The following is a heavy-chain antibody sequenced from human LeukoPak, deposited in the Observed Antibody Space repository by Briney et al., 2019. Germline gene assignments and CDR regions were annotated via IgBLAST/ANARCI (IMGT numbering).Heavy chain of an antibody. D-gene: IGHD6-19*01. CDR3: AKDGYSSGWYNAFDI. J-gene: IGHJ3*02. CDR2: ISGSGGST. CDR1: GFTFSSYA. V-gene: IGHV3-23*01. Sequence: GGSLRLSCAASGFTFSSYAMSWVRQAPGKGLEWVSAISGSGGSTYYADSVKGRFTISRDNYKNTLYLQMNSLRAEDTAVYYCAKDGYSSGWYNAFDIWGQGTMVTISS.